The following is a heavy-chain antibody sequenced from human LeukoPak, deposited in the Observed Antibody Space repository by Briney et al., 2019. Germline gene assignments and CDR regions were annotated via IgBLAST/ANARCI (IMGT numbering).Heavy chain of an antibody. D-gene: IGHD6-6*01. V-gene: IGHV3-21*01. CDR1: GFIFSSYS. J-gene: IGHJ4*02. CDR2: ISSSSSYI. CDR3: ARGEWSSSPFDY. Sequence: GGSLRLSCAASGFIFSSYSMNWVRQAPGKGLEWVSFISSSSSYIYYADSVKGRFTISRDNARNSLYLQMNSLRADDTAVYYCARGEWSSSPFDYWGQGTLVTVSS.